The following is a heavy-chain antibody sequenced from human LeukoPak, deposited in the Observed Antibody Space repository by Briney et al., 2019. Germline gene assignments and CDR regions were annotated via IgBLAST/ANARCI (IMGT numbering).Heavy chain of an antibody. CDR3: AKSDDSSGYYKGIVY. V-gene: IGHV3-23*01. Sequence: GGSLRLSCADSGFTFSSYAMSWVRQAPGKGRECVLGISVSGGSTYYADSVKGRVTISRDNSKNTLYPQMNSLRAEDTAVYYCAKSDDSSGYYKGIVYWGQGPLVTVSS. CDR1: GFTFSSYA. D-gene: IGHD3-22*01. J-gene: IGHJ4*02. CDR2: ISVSGGST.